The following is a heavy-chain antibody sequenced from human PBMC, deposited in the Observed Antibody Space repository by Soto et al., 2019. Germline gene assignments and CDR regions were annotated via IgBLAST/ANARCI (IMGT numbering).Heavy chain of an antibody. CDR2: INHSGTT. V-gene: IGHV4-34*01. D-gene: IGHD1-26*01. CDR3: AKMRGGSYYFYYYGRDV. J-gene: IGHJ6*02. CDR1: GGSFSGYY. Sequence: PSETLSLTCAVYGGSFSGYYWSWVRQPPGKGLEWIGEINHSGTTNYNPSLKSRVTISVDTSKNQFSLRLSSVTAADTAVYYCAKMRGGSYYFYYYGRDVWGQGTTVTVS.